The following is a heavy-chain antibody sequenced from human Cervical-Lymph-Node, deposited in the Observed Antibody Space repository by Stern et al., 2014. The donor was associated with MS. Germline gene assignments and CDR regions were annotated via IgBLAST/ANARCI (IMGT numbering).Heavy chain of an antibody. D-gene: IGHD4-17*01. CDR1: GYSFTANW. CDR3: ARDYGDYAFDY. Sequence: EVHLVESGAEVKKPGESLKISCKGSGYSFTANWIAWVRQMPGKGLEWMGIVYPGDSDTRYSPSFQGQVTISADKSISTAYLQWSSLKASDTAMYYCARDYGDYAFDYWGQGTLVTVSS. CDR2: VYPGDSDT. V-gene: IGHV5-51*01. J-gene: IGHJ4*02.